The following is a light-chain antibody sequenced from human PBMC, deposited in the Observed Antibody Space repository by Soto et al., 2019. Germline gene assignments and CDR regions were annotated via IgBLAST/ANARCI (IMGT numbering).Light chain of an antibody. CDR2: AAS. CDR1: QSVSSS. J-gene: IGKJ4*01. CDR3: QQANSFPLT. V-gene: IGKV1-12*01. Sequence: TQSPCSLALSPVERATPSCRASQSVSSSYLAWYQQKPGKAPKLLIYAASSLQSGVPSRFSGSGSGTDFTLTISSLQPEDFATYYCQQANSFPLTFGGGTKV.